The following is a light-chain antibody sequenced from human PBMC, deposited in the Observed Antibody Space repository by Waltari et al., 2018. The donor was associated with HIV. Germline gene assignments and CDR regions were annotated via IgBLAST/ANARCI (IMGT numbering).Light chain of an antibody. V-gene: IGKV1-39*01. J-gene: IGKJ1*01. CDR3: QQFSSMRWT. Sequence: DIQMTQSPSSLSASVGDRVSISCRTTQSIGTYLNWYQQTPGKAPRALIYASSSLKSGVPSRFSGSGSGTDFTLTISNLQPEDFATYFCQQFSSMRWTFGQGTKVEIK. CDR2: ASS. CDR1: QSIGTY.